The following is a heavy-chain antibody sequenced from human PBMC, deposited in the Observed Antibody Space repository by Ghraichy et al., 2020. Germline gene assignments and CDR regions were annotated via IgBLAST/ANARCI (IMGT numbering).Heavy chain of an antibody. Sequence: SETLSLTCAVYGGPFNGHYWTWIRQLPGKGLEWIGEINHSGSATYKPSLRGRVTMSVYTSKNQFSLKLNSLTAADTAVYFCARGLRVVVLTDSSSWFDHWGQGTPVTVSS. V-gene: IGHV4-34*01. CDR2: INHSGSA. CDR3: ARGLRVVVLTDSSSWFDH. J-gene: IGHJ5*02. D-gene: IGHD2-21*02. CDR1: GGPFNGHY.